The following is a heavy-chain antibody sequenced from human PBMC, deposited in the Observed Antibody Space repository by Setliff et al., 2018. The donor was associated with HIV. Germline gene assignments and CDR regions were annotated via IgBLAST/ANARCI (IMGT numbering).Heavy chain of an antibody. CDR3: GRVGFGELFGAFDI. V-gene: IGHV4-61*02. J-gene: IGHJ3*02. CDR1: GGSISSGSYY. D-gene: IGHD3-10*01. CDR2: VDTTGNT. Sequence: PSETLSLTCNVSGGSISSGSYYWTWIRQPAGKGLEWIGRVDTTGNTNYNPSLKSRVSISVDTSKNQFSLKLSSVTAADTAMYYCGRVGFGELFGAFDIWGQGIMVTVSS.